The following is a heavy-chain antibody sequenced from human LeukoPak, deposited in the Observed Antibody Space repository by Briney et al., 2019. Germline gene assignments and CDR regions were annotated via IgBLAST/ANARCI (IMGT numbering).Heavy chain of an antibody. Sequence: AGSLRLSCGASGFTLRNYGMTWVRQAPGKGLEWVSSINNAGATTFYAESVKGRLTNSKDNSKHTVYLQMYSMRADDTAVYYCAKGNFYHHDPAGYLEEHALDMWGQGTMVTVSS. D-gene: IGHD3-9*01. J-gene: IGHJ3*02. V-gene: IGHV3-23*03. CDR3: AKGNFYHHDPAGYLEEHALDM. CDR1: GFTLRNYG. CDR2: INNAGATT.